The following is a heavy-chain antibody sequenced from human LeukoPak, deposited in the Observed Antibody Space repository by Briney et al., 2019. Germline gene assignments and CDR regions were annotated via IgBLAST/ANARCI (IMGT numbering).Heavy chain of an antibody. CDR2: IWNDGSQK. V-gene: IGHV3-33*08. J-gene: IGHJ4*02. Sequence: PGGSLRLSCAASGFTFSTYGMHWVRQAPGKGLEWVAVIWNDGSQKYFADSVKGRFTISRDNSKNTLYLQMNSLRPEDTAVYYCARDKGPYYFDQWGQGTLLTVSS. CDR3: ARDKGPYYFDQ. CDR1: GFTFSTYG.